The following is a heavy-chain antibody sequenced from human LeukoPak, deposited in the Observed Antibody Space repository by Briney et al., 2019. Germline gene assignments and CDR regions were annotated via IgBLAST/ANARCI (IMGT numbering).Heavy chain of an antibody. Sequence: SETLSLTCTVSGGSISGSSYYWGWIRQPPGKGLEWIGSIYYSGSTYYNPSLKSRVTISVDTSKNQFSLKLNSVTATDTAVYYCARPPVAGNDYWGQGTLVTVSS. J-gene: IGHJ4*02. D-gene: IGHD6-19*01. CDR1: GGSISGSSYY. CDR2: IYYSGST. V-gene: IGHV4-39*01. CDR3: ARPPVAGNDY.